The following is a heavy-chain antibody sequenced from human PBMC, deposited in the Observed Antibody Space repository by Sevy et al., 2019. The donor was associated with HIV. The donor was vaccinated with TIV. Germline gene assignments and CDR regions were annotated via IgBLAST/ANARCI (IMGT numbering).Heavy chain of an antibody. CDR3: AKDQWPHYGSGASSWFDP. V-gene: IGHV3-30*18. Sequence: GGSLRLSCAASGFSFNTCGMHWVRQAPGKGLEWMVVISYDGSHKSYADSVKGRFTISRDNSKNTLSLQMNSLRTEDTAVYYCAKDQWPHYGSGASSWFDPWGQGTLVTVSS. CDR1: GFSFNTCG. D-gene: IGHD3-10*01. CDR2: ISYDGSHK. J-gene: IGHJ5*02.